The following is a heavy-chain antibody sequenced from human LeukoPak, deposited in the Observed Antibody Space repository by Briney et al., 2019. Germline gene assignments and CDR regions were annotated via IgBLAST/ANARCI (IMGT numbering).Heavy chain of an antibody. D-gene: IGHD3-10*01. V-gene: IGHV4-34*01. CDR1: GGSFIGYY. Sequence: SETLSLTCAVYGGSFIGYYWSWIRQPPGKGLEWIGEINHSGSTNYNPSLKSRVTISVDTFKNQFSLKLSSVTAADTAVYYCARTPPLYYYGSGSGFDYWGQGTLVTVSS. CDR2: INHSGST. J-gene: IGHJ4*02. CDR3: ARTPPLYYYGSGSGFDY.